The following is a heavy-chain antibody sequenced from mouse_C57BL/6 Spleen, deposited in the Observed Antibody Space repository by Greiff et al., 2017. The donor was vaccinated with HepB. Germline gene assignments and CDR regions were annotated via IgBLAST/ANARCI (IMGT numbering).Heavy chain of an antibody. J-gene: IGHJ3*01. CDR2: IYPGDGDT. CDR3: AREGRSNYFAY. CDR1: GYAFSSYW. D-gene: IGHD2-5*01. V-gene: IGHV1-80*01. Sequence: VKLQQSGAELVKPGASVKISCKASGYAFSSYWMNWVKQRPGKGLEWIGQIYPGDGDTNYNGKFKGKATLTADKSSSTAYMQLSSLTSEDSAVYFCAREGRSNYFAYWGQGTLVTVSA.